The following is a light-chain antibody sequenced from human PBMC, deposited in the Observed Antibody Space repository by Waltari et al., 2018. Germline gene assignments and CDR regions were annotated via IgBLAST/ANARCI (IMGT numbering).Light chain of an antibody. J-gene: IGKJ3*01. CDR1: QSIMYSSNSQNF. V-gene: IGKV4-1*01. CDR2: WAS. CDR3: QQYFVTPFT. Sequence: DIVMTQSPDSLAVSLGERATLTCKSSQSIMYSSNSQNFLAWYQKKPGHPPKLLIYWASTRQSGVPDRFTGSWSGTDFTLTISSLQAEDVAVYYCQQYFVTPFTFGPGTRVEIK.